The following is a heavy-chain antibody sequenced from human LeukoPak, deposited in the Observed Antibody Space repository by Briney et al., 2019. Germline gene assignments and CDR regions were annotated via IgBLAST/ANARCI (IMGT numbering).Heavy chain of an antibody. J-gene: IGHJ5*02. V-gene: IGHV4-39*01. CDR3: ARHFPHMDYTGWKQGWFDP. CDR2: IYYSGIT. CDR1: GFTVSSNY. Sequence: PGGSLRLSCAASGFTVSSNYMSWIRQPPGKGLEWIGSIYYSGITYYNPSLKSRVTISVDTSENQFSLRLISVTATDTAVYYCARHFPHMDYTGWKQGWFDPWGQGTLVTVSS. D-gene: IGHD6-19*01.